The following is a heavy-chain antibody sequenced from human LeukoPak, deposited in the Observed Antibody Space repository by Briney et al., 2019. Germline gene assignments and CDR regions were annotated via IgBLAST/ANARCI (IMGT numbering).Heavy chain of an antibody. CDR2: IYYSGST. CDR1: GGSISSSSYY. V-gene: IGHV4-39*01. D-gene: IGHD3-10*01. CDR3: ARRMWFGELYYFDY. Sequence: KPSETLSLTCTDSGGSISSSSYYWGWIRQPPGKGLEWIGSIYYSGSTYYNPSLKSRVTISVDTSKNQFSLKLSSVTAADTAVYYCARRMWFGELYYFDYWGQGTLVTVSS. J-gene: IGHJ4*02.